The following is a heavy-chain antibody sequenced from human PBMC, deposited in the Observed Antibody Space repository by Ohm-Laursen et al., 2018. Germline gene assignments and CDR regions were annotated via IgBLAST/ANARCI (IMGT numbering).Heavy chain of an antibody. CDR2: IFQSGAT. J-gene: IGHJ4*02. Sequence: SQTLSLTCAVSGVSISSITYYWGWIRPPPGKGLEWNGGIFQSGATYYNPSLKSRVSLFINTSKNQFSQKVTTVTAADTAVYYCARRHYGIDHFDYWGQGVLVTVSS. CDR3: ARRHYGIDHFDY. V-gene: IGHV4-39*01. CDR1: GVSISSITYY. D-gene: IGHD3-10*01.